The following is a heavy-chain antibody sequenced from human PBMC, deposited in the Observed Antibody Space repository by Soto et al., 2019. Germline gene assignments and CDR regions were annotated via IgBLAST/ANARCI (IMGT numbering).Heavy chain of an antibody. Sequence: SETLSLTCTVSGGSISSGSFYWTWIRQHPGKDLEWIGYIYDTGSAYYNPSLKSRVTLSIDRSQNQFSLKLSSVTDADTAVYYCARAGGYYPMDLWGQGTLVTVSS. CDR1: GGSISSGSFY. J-gene: IGHJ5*02. CDR3: ARAGGYYPMDL. V-gene: IGHV4-31*03. D-gene: IGHD3-10*01. CDR2: IYDTGSA.